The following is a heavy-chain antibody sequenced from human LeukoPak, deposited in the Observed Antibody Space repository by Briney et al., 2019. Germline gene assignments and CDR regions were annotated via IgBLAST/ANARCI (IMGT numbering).Heavy chain of an antibody. CDR1: GGSISSYY. J-gene: IGHJ6*03. CDR3: ARGCSSTSCYLGSLGTYYYYMDV. CDR2: IYTSGST. V-gene: IGHV4-4*07. Sequence: SETLSLTCTVSGGSISSYYWSWIRQPAGKGLEWIGRIYTSGSTNYNPSLKSRVTMSVDTSKNQFSLKLSSVTAADTAVYYCARGCSSTSCYLGSLGTYYYYMDVWGKGTTVTVSS. D-gene: IGHD2-2*01.